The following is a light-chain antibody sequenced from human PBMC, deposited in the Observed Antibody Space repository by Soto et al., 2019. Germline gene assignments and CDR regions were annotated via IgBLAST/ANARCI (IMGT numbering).Light chain of an antibody. J-gene: IGLJ2*01. Sequence: QSALTQPASVSGSPGQSITISCTGTSSDVGSYNLVSWYQHHPGKAPKLMIYEGTKRPSGISNRFSGSKSGNTASLTVSGLQTEDEDDYYCCSYVSDSNVLFGGGTKLTVL. CDR3: CSYVSDSNVL. V-gene: IGLV2-23*01. CDR2: EGT. CDR1: SSDVGSYNL.